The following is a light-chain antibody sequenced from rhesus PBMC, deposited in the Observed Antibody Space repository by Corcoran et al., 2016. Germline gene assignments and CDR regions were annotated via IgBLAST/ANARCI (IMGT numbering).Light chain of an antibody. CDR1: QGINNY. CDR3: QQYDNSPLT. Sequence: DIQMTQSPSSLSASVGDRVTITCRASQGINNYLSWYQQQPGKAPKPLFYYASSLETGVPSRFSGSRSGTDYTLTISSLQPEEVATYYCQQYDNSPLTFGGGTKVELK. V-gene: IGKV1-66*01. CDR2: YAS. J-gene: IGKJ4*01.